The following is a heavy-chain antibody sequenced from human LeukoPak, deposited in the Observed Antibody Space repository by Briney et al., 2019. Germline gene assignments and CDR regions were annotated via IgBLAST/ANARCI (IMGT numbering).Heavy chain of an antibody. Sequence: ASETLSLTCTVSGGSISSYYWSWIRQPPGKGLEWIGYIYYSGSTNYNPSLKSRVTISVDTSKNQFSLKLSSVTAADTAVYYCARDGGDYDSRDYYFDYWGQGTLVTVSS. J-gene: IGHJ4*02. CDR3: ARDGGDYDSRDYYFDY. CDR1: GGSISSYY. D-gene: IGHD3-22*01. CDR2: IYYSGST. V-gene: IGHV4-59*12.